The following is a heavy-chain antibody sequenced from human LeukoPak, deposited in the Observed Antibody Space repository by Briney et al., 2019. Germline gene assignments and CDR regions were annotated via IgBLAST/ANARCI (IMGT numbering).Heavy chain of an antibody. V-gene: IGHV4-61*01. CDR3: AREAMYSYGNNFDY. Sequence: SQTLSLTCTVSGGSVSSGSYYWSWIRQPPGKGLEWIGYIYYSGSTNYNPSLKSRVTISVDTSKNQFSLKLSSVTAADTAVYHCAREAMYSYGNNFDYWGQGTLVTVSS. J-gene: IGHJ4*02. CDR2: IYYSGST. D-gene: IGHD5-18*01. CDR1: GGSVSSGSYY.